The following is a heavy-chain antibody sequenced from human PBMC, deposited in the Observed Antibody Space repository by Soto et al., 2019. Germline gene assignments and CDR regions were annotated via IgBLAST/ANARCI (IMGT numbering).Heavy chain of an antibody. CDR1: GGSFSGYY. CDR3: ARGFHTMVRGVKSYYYYMDV. V-gene: IGHV4-34*01. Sequence: SETLSLTCAVYGGSFSGYYWSWIRQPPGKGLEWIGEINHSGSTNYNPSLKSRVTISVDTSKNQFSLKLSSVTAADTAVYYCARGFHTMVRGVKSYYYYMDVWGKGTTVTVSS. D-gene: IGHD3-10*01. J-gene: IGHJ6*03. CDR2: INHSGST.